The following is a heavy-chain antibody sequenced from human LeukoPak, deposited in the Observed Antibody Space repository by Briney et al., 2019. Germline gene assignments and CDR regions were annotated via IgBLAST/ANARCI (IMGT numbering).Heavy chain of an antibody. V-gene: IGHV4-39*07. CDR2: INYGADT. CDR1: GGSISSSDYY. D-gene: IGHD5-24*01. J-gene: IGHJ4*02. Sequence: PSETLSLTCTVSGGSISSSDYYWSWIRQPPGKGLEWIGIINYGADTHDNPSLKSRLTLSADTSRNQFSLRLRSITAADTAVYYCASPIRTTGNYHFDYWGQGTLVTVSS. CDR3: ASPIRTTGNYHFDY.